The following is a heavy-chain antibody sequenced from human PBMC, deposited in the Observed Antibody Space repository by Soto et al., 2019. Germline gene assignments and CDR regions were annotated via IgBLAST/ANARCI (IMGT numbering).Heavy chain of an antibody. J-gene: IGHJ4*02. Sequence: ASVKVSCKASGYTFTVYYMRWVRQAPGQGLEWMGWINPNSGGTNYAQKFQGWVTMTRDTSISTAYMELSRLRSDDTAVYYCARAGIAVAGTNYFDYWGQGTLVTVSS. D-gene: IGHD6-19*01. CDR2: INPNSGGT. CDR1: GYTFTVYY. CDR3: ARAGIAVAGTNYFDY. V-gene: IGHV1-2*04.